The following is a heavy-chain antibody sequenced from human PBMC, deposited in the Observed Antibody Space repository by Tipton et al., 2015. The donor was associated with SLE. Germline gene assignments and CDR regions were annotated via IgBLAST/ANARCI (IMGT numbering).Heavy chain of an antibody. CDR2: IYYSGST. D-gene: IGHD3-3*01. V-gene: IGHV4-39*01. CDR1: GGSISSSNHY. J-gene: IGHJ5*02. CDR3: ASRLQRITIFGVVSLGFDP. Sequence: TLSLTCTVSGGSISSSNHYWGWIRQPPGKGLEWIGSIYYSGSTYYNPSLKSRVTISVDTSKNQFSLKLSSVTAADTAVYYCASRLQRITIFGVVSLGFDPWGQGTLVTVSS.